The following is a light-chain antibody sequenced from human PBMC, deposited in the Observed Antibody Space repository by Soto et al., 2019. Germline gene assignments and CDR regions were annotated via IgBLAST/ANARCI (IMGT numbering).Light chain of an antibody. CDR1: SSDVGGYSY. J-gene: IGLJ2*01. V-gene: IGLV2-14*01. CDR2: DVS. CDR3: SSYTSSSTLV. Sequence: QSVLTQPASVSGSPGQSITISCTGTSSDVGGYSYVSWYQQHPGKAPKLMIYDVSNRPSGLSNRFSGSKSGNTASLTISGLQAEDEADYYCSSYTSSSTLVFGGGTKLTVL.